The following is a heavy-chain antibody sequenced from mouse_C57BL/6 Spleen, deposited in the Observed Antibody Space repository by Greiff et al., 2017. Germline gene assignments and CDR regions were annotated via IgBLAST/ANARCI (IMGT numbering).Heavy chain of an antibody. CDR2: IYIGNGYT. CDR1: GYTFTSYG. CDR3: AKIYGSSPGWFAY. Sequence: VHVKQSGAELVRPGSSVKMSCKTSGYTFTSYGINWVKQRPGQGLEWIGYIYIGNGYTEYNEKFKGKATLTSDTSSSTAYMQLSSLTSEDSAIYFCAKIYGSSPGWFAYWGQGTLVTVSA. D-gene: IGHD1-1*01. J-gene: IGHJ3*01. V-gene: IGHV1-58*01.